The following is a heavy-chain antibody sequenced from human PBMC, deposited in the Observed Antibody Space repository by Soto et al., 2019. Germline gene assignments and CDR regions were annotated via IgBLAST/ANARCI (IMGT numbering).Heavy chain of an antibody. D-gene: IGHD6-13*01. CDR3: ARRGYGSRWPNVYMDV. J-gene: IGHJ6*03. CDR2: ISNNGAHT. V-gene: IGHV3-64*01. Sequence: EAQLVESGGGLVQPGGSLRLSCAASGFTFSNYEMHWVRQAPGKGLEYVSGISNNGAHTDYAKSVKGRLTISRDNSENTRELEMGSLRAEDMALYYCARRGYGSRWPNVYMDVWGKGTTVTVSS. CDR1: GFTFSNYE.